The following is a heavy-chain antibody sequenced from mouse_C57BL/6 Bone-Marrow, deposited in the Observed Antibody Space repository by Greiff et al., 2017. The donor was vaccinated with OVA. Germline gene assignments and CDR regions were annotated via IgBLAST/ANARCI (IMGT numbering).Heavy chain of an antibody. CDR2: IYPRSGNT. J-gene: IGHJ4*01. CDR3: ARGYYYGSIPYAMDY. CDR1: GYTFTSYG. D-gene: IGHD1-1*01. V-gene: IGHV1-81*01. Sequence: VQLKESGAELARPGASVKLSCKASGYTFTSYGISWVKQRTGQGLEWIGEIYPRSGNTYYNEKFKGKATLTADKSSSTAYMELRSLTSEDSAVYFCARGYYYGSIPYAMDYWGQGTSVTVSS.